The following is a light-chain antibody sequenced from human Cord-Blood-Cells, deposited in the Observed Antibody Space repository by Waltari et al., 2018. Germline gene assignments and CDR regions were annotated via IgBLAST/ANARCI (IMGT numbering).Light chain of an antibody. Sequence: QSALTQPASVSGSPGPSITIPRTGTSSAGGTCNLVSWYQQHPGKAPKLTIYEGSKRPSGVSNRFSGAKSGNTASLTISGLQAEDEADYYCCSYAGSSNWVFGGGTKLTVL. CDR1: SSAGGTCNL. CDR3: CSYAGSSNWV. CDR2: EGS. V-gene: IGLV2-23*01. J-gene: IGLJ3*02.